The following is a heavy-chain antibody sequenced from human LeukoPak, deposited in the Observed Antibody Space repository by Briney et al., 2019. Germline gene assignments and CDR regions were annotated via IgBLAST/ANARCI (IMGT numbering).Heavy chain of an antibody. Sequence: PGGSLRLSCAASGFTFSSYAMSWVRQAPGKGLEWVSAISGSGGSTYYANSVKGRFTISRDNSKNTLYLQMNSLRAEDTAVYYCAKDVAVAGAEYFQHWGQGTLVTVSS. V-gene: IGHV3-23*01. CDR3: AKDVAVAGAEYFQH. D-gene: IGHD6-19*01. CDR1: GFTFSSYA. CDR2: ISGSGGST. J-gene: IGHJ1*01.